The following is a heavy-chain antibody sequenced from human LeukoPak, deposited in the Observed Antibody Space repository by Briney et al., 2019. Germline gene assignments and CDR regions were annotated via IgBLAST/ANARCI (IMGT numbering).Heavy chain of an antibody. CDR3: ARYGITIVRGGKYYFDS. V-gene: IGHV4-59*08. J-gene: IGHJ4*02. Sequence: PSETLSLTCTVSGGSISGYFWSWIRQPPGKRLEWIGYIHYSGSTNYNPSLNSRVTISVDTSKNQFSLRLSSVTAADTAVYYCARYGITIVRGGKYYFDSWGQGTLVTVPS. CDR2: IHYSGST. D-gene: IGHD3-10*01. CDR1: GGSISGYF.